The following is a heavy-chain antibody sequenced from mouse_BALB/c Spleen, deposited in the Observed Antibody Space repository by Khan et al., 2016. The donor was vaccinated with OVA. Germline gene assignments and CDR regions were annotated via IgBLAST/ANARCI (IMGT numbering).Heavy chain of an antibody. CDR3: ARKNGSDFDY. V-gene: IGHV1-20*02. CDR2: INPHIGET. J-gene: IGHJ2*01. Sequence: VRLQQSGPELVKPGASVKISCKASGYSFTGYFMNWVMQSHGKRLEWIGRINPHIGETFYNQKFKDKATLTVDESSSTAHMELRSLASEDSAVYDCARKNGSDFDYWGQGTTLTVSS. CDR1: GYSFTGYF. D-gene: IGHD1-1*01.